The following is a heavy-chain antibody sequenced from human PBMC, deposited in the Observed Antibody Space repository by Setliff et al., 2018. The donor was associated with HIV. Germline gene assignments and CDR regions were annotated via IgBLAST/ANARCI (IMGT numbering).Heavy chain of an antibody. V-gene: IGHV1-2*02. CDR1: GYSFNTYY. CDR3: AIMAGSSGWYGDY. D-gene: IGHD6-19*01. CDR2: INPNSGGT. J-gene: IGHJ4*02. Sequence: ASVKVSCKASGYSFNTYYIHWIRQAPGQGLEWMGWINPNSGGTNYAQKFQGRVTMTRDTSISTAYMELSRLRSDDTAVYYCAIMAGSSGWYGDYWGQGTLVTVSS.